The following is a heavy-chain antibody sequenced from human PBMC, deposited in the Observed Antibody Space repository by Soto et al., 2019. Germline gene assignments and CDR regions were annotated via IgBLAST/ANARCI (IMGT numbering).Heavy chain of an antibody. V-gene: IGHV4-4*07. D-gene: IGHD6-13*01. CDR1: GASISSFN. Sequence: SETLSLTCSVSGASISSFNWNWVRQPAGKGPEWVGRLNIAGTINYNPSLKSRITMSMDTSKNQISLHLRSVTAADTAIYCCVRDRGEYTSSWFWYFSHWGHGTLVTVSS. J-gene: IGHJ2*01. CDR2: LNIAGTI. CDR3: VRDRGEYTSSWFWYFSH.